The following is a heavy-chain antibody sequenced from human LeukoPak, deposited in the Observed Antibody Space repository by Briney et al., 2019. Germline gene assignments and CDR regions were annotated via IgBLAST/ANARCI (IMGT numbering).Heavy chain of an antibody. CDR3: ARGYCSSTSCPNSHYYYMDV. Sequence: ASVKVSCKASGGTFSSYAISWVRQAPGQGLEWMGGIIPIFGTANYAQKFQGRVTITADKSTSTAYMELSSLRSEDTAVCYCARGYCSSTSCPNSHYYYMDVWGKGTTVTVSS. V-gene: IGHV1-69*06. CDR1: GGTFSSYA. J-gene: IGHJ6*03. D-gene: IGHD2-2*01. CDR2: IIPIFGTA.